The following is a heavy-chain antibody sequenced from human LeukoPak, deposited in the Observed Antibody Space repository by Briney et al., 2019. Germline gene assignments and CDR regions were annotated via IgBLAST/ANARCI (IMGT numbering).Heavy chain of an antibody. V-gene: IGHV4-4*07. CDR2: IYTSGST. CDR1: GGSISSYY. Sequence: PSETLSLTCTVSGGSISSYYWRWIRQPAGKGLEWIGRIYTSGSTNYNPSLKSRVTMSVDTSKNQFSLKLTSVAAADTAIYYCARLVWFGDLLHVFDYWGQGLLVTVSS. J-gene: IGHJ4*02. CDR3: ARLVWFGDLLHVFDY. D-gene: IGHD3-10*01.